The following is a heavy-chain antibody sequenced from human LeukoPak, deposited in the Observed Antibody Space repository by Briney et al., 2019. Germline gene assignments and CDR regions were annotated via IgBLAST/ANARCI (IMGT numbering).Heavy chain of an antibody. J-gene: IGHJ4*02. CDR2: TSSSSYI. Sequence: PGGSLRLSCAASGFTFSSYSMNWVRQAPGKGLEWVSSTSSSSYIYYADSVKGRFTISRDNAKNSLYLQMNSLRAEDTAVYYCARGPPYSSSSVFFDYWGQGTLVTVSS. V-gene: IGHV3-21*01. D-gene: IGHD6-6*01. CDR3: ARGPPYSSSSVFFDY. CDR1: GFTFSSYS.